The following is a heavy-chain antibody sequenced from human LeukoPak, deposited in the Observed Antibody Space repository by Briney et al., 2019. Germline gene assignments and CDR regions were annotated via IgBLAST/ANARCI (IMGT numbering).Heavy chain of an antibody. CDR1: GYTFTGYY. J-gene: IGHJ4*02. CDR3: ARVPIFGVVMPLDY. V-gene: IGHV1-2*02. CDR2: INPNSGGT. D-gene: IGHD3-3*01. Sequence: ASVKVSCKASGYTFTGYYMHWVRQAPGQGLEWMGWINPNSGGTNYAQKFQGRVTMTRDTSISTAYMELSRLRSDDTAVYYCARVPIFGVVMPLDYWGQGTLVTVSS.